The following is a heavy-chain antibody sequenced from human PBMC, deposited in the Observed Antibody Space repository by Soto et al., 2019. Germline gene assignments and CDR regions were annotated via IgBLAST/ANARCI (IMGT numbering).Heavy chain of an antibody. CDR1: GFTFSMYS. CDR3: ARDQLILPAHDFFYGSDV. CDR2: IPQEGGDG. V-gene: IGHV3-7*03. Sequence: DVQLVESGGAVVQPGESLRLSCEVSGFTFSMYSMTWVRQAPGKGLEWVAKIPQEGGDGHYADSVKGRFTISRDNAKNSVFLQMINLRAADTAVYYCARDQLILPAHDFFYGSDVWGQGATVTVS. D-gene: IGHD2-21*02. J-gene: IGHJ6*02.